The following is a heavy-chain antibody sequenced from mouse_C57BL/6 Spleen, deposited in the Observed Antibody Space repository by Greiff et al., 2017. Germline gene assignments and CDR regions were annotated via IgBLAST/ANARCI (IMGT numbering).Heavy chain of an antibody. Sequence: QVQLQQSGAELVKPGASVKMSCKASGYTFTSYWITWVKQRPGQGLEWIGDIYPGSGSTNYNEKFKSKATLTVDTSSSTAYMQLSSLTSEDSAVYYCAKESSIYDGYYDYWGQGTTLTVSA. CDR3: AKESSIYDGYYDY. V-gene: IGHV1-55*01. CDR1: GYTFTSYW. J-gene: IGHJ2*01. D-gene: IGHD2-3*01. CDR2: IYPGSGST.